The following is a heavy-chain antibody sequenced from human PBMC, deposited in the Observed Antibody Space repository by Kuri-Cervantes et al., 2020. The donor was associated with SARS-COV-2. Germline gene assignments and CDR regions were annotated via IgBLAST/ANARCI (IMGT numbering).Heavy chain of an antibody. J-gene: IGHJ5*02. CDR1: GGTFSSYA. D-gene: IGHD2-2*01. CDR2: SIPIFGTA. V-gene: IGHV1-69*13. CDR3: ARGGSLVVPAANHWFDP. Sequence: SVKVSCKASGGTFSSYAISWVRQAPGQGLEWMGRSIPIFGTANYAQKFQGRVTITADESTSTAYMELSSLRSEDTAVYYCARGGSLVVPAANHWFDPWGQGTLVTVSS.